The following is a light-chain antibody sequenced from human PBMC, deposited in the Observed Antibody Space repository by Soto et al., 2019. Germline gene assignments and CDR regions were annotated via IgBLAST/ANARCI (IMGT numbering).Light chain of an antibody. Sequence: DIQMTQSPSTLSASVGDRVTITCRASQTISTLLAWYQQKPGRAPTLLIYKASALESGVPSRFSGSGSGTEFSLTISSLQPDDSATYYCQQYNSYPLTFAQGTRLEIK. J-gene: IGKJ5*01. CDR3: QQYNSYPLT. CDR1: QTISTL. CDR2: KAS. V-gene: IGKV1-5*03.